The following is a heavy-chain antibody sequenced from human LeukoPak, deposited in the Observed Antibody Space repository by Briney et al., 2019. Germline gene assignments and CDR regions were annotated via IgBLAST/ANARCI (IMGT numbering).Heavy chain of an antibody. CDR2: IYYSGST. CDR1: GGSISSYY. J-gene: IGHJ4*02. V-gene: IGHV4-59*01. D-gene: IGHD1-26*01. Sequence: SETLSLTCTVSGGSISSYYWSWIRQPPGKGLEWIGYIYYSGSTNYNPSLKSRVTISVDTSKNQFSLKLSSVTAADTAVYYCARDLDGSYYGYWGQGTLVTVSS. CDR3: ARDLDGSYYGY.